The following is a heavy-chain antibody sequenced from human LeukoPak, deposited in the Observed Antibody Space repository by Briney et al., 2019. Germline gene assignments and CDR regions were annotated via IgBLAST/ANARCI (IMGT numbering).Heavy chain of an antibody. J-gene: IGHJ4*02. CDR1: GFTFSSYG. CDR3: AKDLPPFRYSYPGIDY. V-gene: IGHV3-33*06. D-gene: IGHD5-18*01. CDR2: IWYDGSNK. Sequence: GRSLRLSCAASGFTFSSYGMHWVRQAPGKGLEWVAVIWYDGSNKYYADSVKGRFTISRDNSKNTLYLQMNSLRAEDTAVYYCAKDLPPFRYSYPGIDYWGQGTLVTVSS.